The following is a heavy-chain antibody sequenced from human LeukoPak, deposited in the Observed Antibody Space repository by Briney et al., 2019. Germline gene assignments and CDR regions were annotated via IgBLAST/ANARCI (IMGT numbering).Heavy chain of an antibody. CDR1: GYSISSGYY. CDR3: ARVHYYGSGSYRGGFDY. CDR2: IYHSGST. Sequence: PSETLSLTCTVSGYSISSGYYWGWIRQPPGKGLEWIGSIYHSGSTYYNPSLKSRVTISVDTSKNQFSLKLSSVTAADTAVYYCARVHYYGSGSYRGGFDYWGQGTLVTVSS. V-gene: IGHV4-38-2*02. D-gene: IGHD3-10*01. J-gene: IGHJ4*02.